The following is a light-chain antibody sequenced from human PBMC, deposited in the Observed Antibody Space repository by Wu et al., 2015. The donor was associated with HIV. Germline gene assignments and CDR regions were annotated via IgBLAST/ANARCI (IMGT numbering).Light chain of an antibody. Sequence: EIVLTQSPGTLSLSPGERATLSCRASQSVASFSLAWYQQKPGQAPRLLIYAASSRATGIPDRFSGSGSGTDFTLTISRLEPEDFAVYYCQQYGNSRYSFGQGTKLEIK. CDR2: AAS. CDR1: QSVASFS. V-gene: IGKV3-20*01. CDR3: QQYGNSRYS. J-gene: IGKJ2*03.